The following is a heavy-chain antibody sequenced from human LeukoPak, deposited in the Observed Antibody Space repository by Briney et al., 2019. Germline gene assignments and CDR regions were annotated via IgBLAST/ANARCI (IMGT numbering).Heavy chain of an antibody. V-gene: IGHV3-7*01. J-gene: IGHJ3*02. CDR3: ARDLGPKAFDI. CDR1: GFTFSSYS. Sequence: GGSLRLSCAASGFTFSSYSMNWVRQAPGKGLEWVANIKHDGSDQYYLDSVKGRFTISRDNAKNSLYLQMNSLRAEDTAVYYCARDLGPKAFDIWGQGTMVTVSS. CDR2: IKHDGSDQ. D-gene: IGHD7-27*01.